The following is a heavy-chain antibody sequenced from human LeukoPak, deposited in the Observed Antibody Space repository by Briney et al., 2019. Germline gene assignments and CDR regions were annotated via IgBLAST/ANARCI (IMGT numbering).Heavy chain of an antibody. Sequence: GGSLRLSCGASGFTVSSSHMNWVRQAPGKGLEWVSVIYSGGSTYYADSVKGRFTISRDNSKNTLYLQMSSLRAEDTAVYYCARGYCSGGSCFPGWFDPWGQGTLVTVSS. CDR1: GFTVSSSH. D-gene: IGHD2-15*01. CDR2: IYSGGST. V-gene: IGHV3-53*01. J-gene: IGHJ5*02. CDR3: ARGYCSGGSCFPGWFDP.